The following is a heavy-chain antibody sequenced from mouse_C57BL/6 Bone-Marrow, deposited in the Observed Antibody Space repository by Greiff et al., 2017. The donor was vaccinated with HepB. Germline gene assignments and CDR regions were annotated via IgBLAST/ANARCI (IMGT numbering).Heavy chain of an antibody. CDR2: INPNNGGT. CDR1: GYTFTDYY. V-gene: IGHV1-26*01. CDR3: ARWRGGFAY. Sequence: VQLQQSGPELVKPGASVKISCKASGYTFTDYYMNWVKQSHGKSLEWIGDINPNNGGTSYNQKFKGKATLTVDKSSSTAYMELRSLTSEDSAVYYCARWRGGFAYWGQGTLVTVSA. J-gene: IGHJ3*01.